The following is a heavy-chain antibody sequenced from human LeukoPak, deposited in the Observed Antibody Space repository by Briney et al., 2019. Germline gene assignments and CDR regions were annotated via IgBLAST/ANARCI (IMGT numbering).Heavy chain of an antibody. V-gene: IGHV1-18*01. CDR3: ARVYSTNYYGSGDRPFLFDY. D-gene: IGHD3-10*01. CDR1: GYTFTSYG. J-gene: IGHJ4*02. CDR2: ISTYYGNT. Sequence: ASVKVSCKASGYTFTSYGFSWVRQAPGQGLEWMGWISTYYGNTNYAQKLQDRVTMTTDTSTSTAYVELMSLRSDDTAVYYCARVYSTNYYGSGDRPFLFDYWGQGTVVTVSS.